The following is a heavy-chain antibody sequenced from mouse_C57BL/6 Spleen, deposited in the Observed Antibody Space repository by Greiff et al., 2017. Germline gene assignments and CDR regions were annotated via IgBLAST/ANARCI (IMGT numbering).Heavy chain of an antibody. CDR3: ARQRDGYYVDPPWFAY. V-gene: IGHV5-6*01. Sequence: EVKVVESGGDLVKPGGSLKLSCAASGFTFSSYGLSWVRQTPDKRLEWVATISSGGSYTYYPDSVKGRFTISRDNAKNTLYLQMRRLKSEDTAMYYCARQRDGYYVDPPWFAYWGQGTLVTVSA. CDR1: GFTFSSYG. D-gene: IGHD2-3*01. CDR2: ISSGGSYT. J-gene: IGHJ3*01.